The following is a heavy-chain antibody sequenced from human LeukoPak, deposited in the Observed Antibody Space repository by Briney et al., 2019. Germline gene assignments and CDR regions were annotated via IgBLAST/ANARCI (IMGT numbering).Heavy chain of an antibody. Sequence: PGGSLRLSCEASGFTLSSYSMNWARQAPGKGLEWVSYISSSTSTSNIFYADSVKGRFTISRDNAKNSLHLQMTSLRAEDTAIYYCVRDPLGGHFDYWGQGTLVTVSS. V-gene: IGHV3-21*01. CDR3: VRDPLGGHFDY. CDR1: GFTLSSYS. CDR2: ISSSTSTSNI. J-gene: IGHJ4*02.